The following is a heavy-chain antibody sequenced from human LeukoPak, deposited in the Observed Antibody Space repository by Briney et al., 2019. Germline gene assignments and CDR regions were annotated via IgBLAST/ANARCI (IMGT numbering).Heavy chain of an antibody. CDR1: GFTVSSNY. CDR3: AKSARDILTGYPTHYYYMDV. Sequence: PGGSLRLSCAASGFTVSSNYMSWVRQAPGKGLEWVSVIYSGGSTYYADSVKGRFTISRDNSKNTLYLQMNSLRAEDTAVYYCAKSARDILTGYPTHYYYMDVWGKGTTVTVSS. J-gene: IGHJ6*03. V-gene: IGHV3-53*01. D-gene: IGHD3-9*01. CDR2: IYSGGST.